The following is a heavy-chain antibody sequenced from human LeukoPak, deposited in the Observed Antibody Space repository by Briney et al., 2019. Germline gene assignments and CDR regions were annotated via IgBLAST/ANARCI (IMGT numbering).Heavy chain of an antibody. V-gene: IGHV3-23*01. CDR1: GFTFSTYT. D-gene: IGHD3-16*01. Sequence: PGGSLRLSCAASGFTFSTYTMTWVRQAPGKGLEWVSGISDFVDQLYYADSEKGRFTFSRDNSKNTLYLQMNSLTGDDTAIYYCGQGQRLWGQGTLVTVSS. J-gene: IGHJ4*02. CDR3: GQGQRL. CDR2: ISDFVDQL.